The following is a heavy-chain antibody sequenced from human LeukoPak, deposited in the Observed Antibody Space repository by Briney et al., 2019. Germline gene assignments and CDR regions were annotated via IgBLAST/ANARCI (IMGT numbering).Heavy chain of an antibody. CDR2: ISSSSSYI. CDR3: AKEQSSGWYV. J-gene: IGHJ4*01. V-gene: IGHV3-21*04. Sequence: TGGSLRLSCAASGFTFSSYSMNWVRQAPGKGLEWVSSISSSSSYIYYADSVKGRFTISRDNSKNTLYLQMSSLRAEDTALYHCAKEQSSGWYVWGQGTLVTVSS. D-gene: IGHD6-19*01. CDR1: GFTFSSYS.